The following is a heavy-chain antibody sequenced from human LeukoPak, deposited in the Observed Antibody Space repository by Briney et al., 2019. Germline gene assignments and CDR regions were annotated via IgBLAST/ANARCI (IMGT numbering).Heavy chain of an antibody. V-gene: IGHV3-21*01. CDR1: GFTFSSYS. CDR2: ISSSSYI. J-gene: IGHJ5*02. D-gene: IGHD3-3*01. Sequence: GGSLRLSCAASGFTFSSYSMNWVRQAPGKGLEWVSSISSSSYIYYADSVKGRFTISRDNAKNSLYLQMNSLRAEDTAVYYCARSGDYTXXXXXXXXXGXXPW. CDR3: ARSGDYTXXXXXXXXXGXXP.